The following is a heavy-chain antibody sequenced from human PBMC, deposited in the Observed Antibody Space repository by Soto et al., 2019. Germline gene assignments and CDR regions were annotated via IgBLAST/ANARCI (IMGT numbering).Heavy chain of an antibody. V-gene: IGHV1-18*01. CDR2: ISAYNGNT. CDR3: ARDPASYYYMDV. Sequence: ASVKVSCKASGYTFTSYGISRVRQAPGQGLEWMGWISAYNGNTNYAQKLQGRVTMTTDTSTSTAYMELRSLRSDDTAVYYCARDPASYYYMDVWGKGTTVTVSS. D-gene: IGHD2-15*01. J-gene: IGHJ6*03. CDR1: GYTFTSYG.